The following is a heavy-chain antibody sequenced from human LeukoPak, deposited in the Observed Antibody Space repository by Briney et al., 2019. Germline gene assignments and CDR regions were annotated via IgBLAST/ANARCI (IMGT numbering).Heavy chain of an antibody. CDR3: ARIPPMDYYYMDV. D-gene: IGHD2-8*01. CDR1: GLSLSTTGLC. V-gene: IGHV2-70*11. CDR2: IDLDDDK. Sequence: APALLKPTPTHTLTCTLTGLSLSTTGLCVSWIRQPPGKALERLARIDLDDDKYYSTSLKTRLTISKNTTKNQVVLTMTNMDPVDTATYYCARIPPMDYYYMDVWGKGTTVTVSS. J-gene: IGHJ6*03.